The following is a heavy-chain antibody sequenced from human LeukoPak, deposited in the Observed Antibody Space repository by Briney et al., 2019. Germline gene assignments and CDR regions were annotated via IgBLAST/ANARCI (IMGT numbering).Heavy chain of an antibody. V-gene: IGHV3-23*01. Sequence: GGSLRLSCAASGFTFSDYYMSWIRQPPGKGLEWVSAISGSGGSTYYADSVKGRFTISRDNSKNTLYLQMNSLRAEDTAVYYCAKDGLPLPGHYYDSSGYYYYYYYMDVWGKGTTVTVSS. CDR1: GFTFSDYY. CDR2: ISGSGGST. CDR3: AKDGLPLPGHYYDSSGYYYYYYYMDV. J-gene: IGHJ6*03. D-gene: IGHD3-22*01.